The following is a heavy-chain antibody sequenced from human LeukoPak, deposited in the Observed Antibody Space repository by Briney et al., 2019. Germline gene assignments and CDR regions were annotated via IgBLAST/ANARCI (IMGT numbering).Heavy chain of an antibody. V-gene: IGHV1-18*01. Sequence: ASVKVSCKASGYTFTSYGISWVRQAPGQGLEWMGWISAYNGNTNYAQKLQGRVTVTTDTSTSTAYMELRSLRSDDTAVYYCARDLSPHAEYYDILTGYPPGYWGQGTLVTVSS. CDR3: ARDLSPHAEYYDILTGYPPGY. CDR2: ISAYNGNT. D-gene: IGHD3-9*01. CDR1: GYTFTSYG. J-gene: IGHJ4*02.